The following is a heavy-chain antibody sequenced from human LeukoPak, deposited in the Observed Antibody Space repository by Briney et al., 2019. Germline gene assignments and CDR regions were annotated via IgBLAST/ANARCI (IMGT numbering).Heavy chain of an antibody. J-gene: IGHJ5*02. CDR3: ARLGYQLLRDNWFDP. V-gene: IGHV3-23*01. Sequence: GGSLRLSCAASGFTFSSYAMSWVRQAPGKGLEWVSASSGSGGRTYYADSVKGRFTISRDNSKNTLNLQMNGLRAEDTAVYYCARLGYQLLRDNWFDPWGQGTLVTVSS. D-gene: IGHD2-2*01. CDR2: SSGSGGRT. CDR1: GFTFSSYA.